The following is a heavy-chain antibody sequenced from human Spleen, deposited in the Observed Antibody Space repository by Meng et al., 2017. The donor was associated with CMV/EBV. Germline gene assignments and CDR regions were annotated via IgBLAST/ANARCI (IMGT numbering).Heavy chain of an antibody. V-gene: IGHV3-21*01. D-gene: IGHD2-2*01. CDR3: AKDLSLVVPAAPGAFDI. Sequence: GGALRLSCAASGFTFSSYSMNWVRQAPGKGLEWVSSISSSSSYIYYADSVKGRFTISRDNAENSLYLQMNNLRHEDKAVYYCAKDLSLVVPAAPGAFDIWGQGTMVTVSS. CDR2: ISSSSSYI. J-gene: IGHJ3*02. CDR1: GFTFSSYS.